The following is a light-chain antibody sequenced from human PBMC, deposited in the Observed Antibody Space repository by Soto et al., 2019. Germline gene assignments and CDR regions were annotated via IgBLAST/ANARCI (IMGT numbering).Light chain of an antibody. CDR1: NSDIGIYNY. CDR3: TSFTTTNIWV. V-gene: IGLV2-14*01. Sequence: QSALTQPASVSGSPGQSITISCTGTNSDIGIYNYVSWYQQHPGKAPKLVICEVSNRPSGVPSRFSGSKSGNTASLTISGLRAEDEADYYCTSFTTTNIWVFGGGTMLTVL. CDR2: EVS. J-gene: IGLJ3*02.